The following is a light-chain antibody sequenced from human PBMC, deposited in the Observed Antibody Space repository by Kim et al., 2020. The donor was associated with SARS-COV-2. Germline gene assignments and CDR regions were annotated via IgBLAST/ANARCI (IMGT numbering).Light chain of an antibody. V-gene: IGKV1-5*01. CDR1: QSSSSW. J-gene: IGKJ1*01. CDR3: QQYNSYSWT. Sequence: AAVGDRVTITCRASQSSSSWLAWYQQKPGKAPKLLIYDASSLESGVPSRFSGSGSGTEFTLTISSLQPDDFATYYCQQYNSYSWTFGQGTTVDI. CDR2: DAS.